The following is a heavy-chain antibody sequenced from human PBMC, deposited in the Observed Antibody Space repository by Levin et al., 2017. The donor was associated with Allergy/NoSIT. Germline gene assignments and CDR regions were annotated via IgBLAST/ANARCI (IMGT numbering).Heavy chain of an antibody. Sequence: LKISCAASGFTFNNYAMHWVRQAPGEGLEWVALISYDGSHKSYADSVKGRFTISTDNSKTTLYLQMNSLRPDDTAVYYCARGLPRYTTSWFDYWGQGTLVTVSS. CDR2: ISYDGSHK. V-gene: IGHV3-30*04. CDR3: ARGLPRYTTSWFDY. CDR1: GFTFNNYA. D-gene: IGHD6-13*01. J-gene: IGHJ4*02.